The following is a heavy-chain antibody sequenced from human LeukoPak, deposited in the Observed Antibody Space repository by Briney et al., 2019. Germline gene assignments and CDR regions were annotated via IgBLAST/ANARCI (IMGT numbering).Heavy chain of an antibody. D-gene: IGHD7-27*01. CDR3: AKDRKLGPADYYFDF. CDR1: GFTFSSYG. Sequence: GGSLRLSCAASGFTFSSYGMHWVRQAPGKGLEWEAVIANDGRDKKYADSVQGRFTISRDNSKNTLYLQMNSLRAEDTAVYYCAKDRKLGPADYYFDFWGQGTLVTVAS. V-gene: IGHV3-30*18. J-gene: IGHJ4*02. CDR2: IANDGRDK.